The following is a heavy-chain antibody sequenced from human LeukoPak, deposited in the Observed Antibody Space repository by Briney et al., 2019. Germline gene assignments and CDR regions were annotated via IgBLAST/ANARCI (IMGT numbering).Heavy chain of an antibody. CDR3: ARGAIVGAPPEAHFDY. CDR2: IIPILGIA. D-gene: IGHD1-26*01. CDR1: GGTFSSYA. J-gene: IGHJ4*02. Sequence: ASVKVSCKASGGTFSSYAISWVRQAPGQGLEWMGRIIPILGIANYAQKFQGRVTITADKSTSTAYMELSSLRSEDTAVYYCARGAIVGAPPEAHFDYWGQGTLVTVSS. V-gene: IGHV1-69*04.